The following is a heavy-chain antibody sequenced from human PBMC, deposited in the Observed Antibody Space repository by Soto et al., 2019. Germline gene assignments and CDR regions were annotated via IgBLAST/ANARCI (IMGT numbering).Heavy chain of an antibody. CDR2: IYCSGST. V-gene: IGHV4-61*01. CDR1: GGSVSSGSYY. Sequence: KPSETLSLTCTVSGGSVSSGSYYWSWIRQSPGKGLEWIGYIYCSGSTNYNPSLKSRVTISVDTSKNQFSLKLSSVTAADTAVCYCARAGYDILTGYSDYYYYHGMDVWGQGTTVTVSS. CDR3: ARAGYDILTGYSDYYYYHGMDV. D-gene: IGHD3-9*01. J-gene: IGHJ6*02.